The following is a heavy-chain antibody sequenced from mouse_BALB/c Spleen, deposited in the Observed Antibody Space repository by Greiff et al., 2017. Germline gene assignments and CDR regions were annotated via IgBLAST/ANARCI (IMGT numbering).Heavy chain of an antibody. D-gene: IGHD1-1*01. CDR2: ISSGSSTI. CDR1: GFTFSSFG. V-gene: IGHV5-17*02. J-gene: IGHJ3*01. Sequence: EVQVVESGGGLVQPGGSRKLSCAASGFTFSSFGMHWVRQAPEKGLEWVAYISSGSSTIYYADTVKGRFTISRDNPKNTLFLQMTSLRSEDTAMYYCARPTTVVGPFAYWGQGTLVTVSA. CDR3: ARPTTVVGPFAY.